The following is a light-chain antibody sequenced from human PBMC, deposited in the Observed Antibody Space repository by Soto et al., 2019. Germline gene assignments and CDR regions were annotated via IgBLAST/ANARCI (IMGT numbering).Light chain of an antibody. CDR1: SGDVGGYNY. Sequence: QSVLTQPASVSGSPGQSITISCTGASGDVGGYNYVSWYQQHPGKAPKLMIYEVSNRPSGVSSRFSGSKSGNTASLTISGLQSEDEADYYCSSYTDSRTYVFGTGTKVTVL. CDR2: EVS. CDR3: SSYTDSRTYV. V-gene: IGLV2-14*01. J-gene: IGLJ1*01.